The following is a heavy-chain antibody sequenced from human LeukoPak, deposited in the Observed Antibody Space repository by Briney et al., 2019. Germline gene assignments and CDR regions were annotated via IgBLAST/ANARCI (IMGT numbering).Heavy chain of an antibody. J-gene: IGHJ5*02. D-gene: IGHD5-12*01. CDR3: ARDANSGYNNEGDWFDP. CDR1: GYTFTSYY. V-gene: IGHV1-46*01. CDR2: INPSGGST. Sequence: GASVKVSCKASGYTFTSYYMHWVRQAPGQGLEWMGIINPSGGSTSYAQKFQGRVTMTRDTSTSTVYMELSSLRSEDTAVYYCARDANSGYNNEGDWFDPWGQGTLVTVSS.